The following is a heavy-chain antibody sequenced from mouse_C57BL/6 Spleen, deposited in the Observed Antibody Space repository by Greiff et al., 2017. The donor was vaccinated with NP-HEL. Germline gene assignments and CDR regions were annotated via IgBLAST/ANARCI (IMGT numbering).Heavy chain of an antibody. CDR2: INPSSGYT. V-gene: IGHV1-7*01. D-gene: IGHD1-1*01. Sequence: VKLQESGAELAKPGASVKLSCKASGYTFTSYWMHWVKQRPGQGLEWIGYINPSSGYTKYNQKFKDKATVTADKSSSTAYMQLSSLTYEDSAVYYCARPPLYYGSSPWFAYWGQGTLVTVSA. CDR3: ARPPLYYGSSPWFAY. J-gene: IGHJ3*01. CDR1: GYTFTSYW.